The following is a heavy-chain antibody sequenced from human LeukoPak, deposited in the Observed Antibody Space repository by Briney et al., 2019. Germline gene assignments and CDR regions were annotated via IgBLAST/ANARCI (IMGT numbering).Heavy chain of an antibody. V-gene: IGHV3-74*01. CDR3: ARGGYGHNMDV. Sequence: GGSLRLSCVGSGFMFSNYYMYWVRQAPGKGLVWVSRIKNAGIDTIYADSVKGRFTVSRDNAKNTVYLQMSSLRAEDTAVYYCARGGYGHNMDVWGLGTTVAVSS. J-gene: IGHJ6*02. CDR2: IKNAGIDT. D-gene: IGHD3-10*01. CDR1: GFMFSNYY.